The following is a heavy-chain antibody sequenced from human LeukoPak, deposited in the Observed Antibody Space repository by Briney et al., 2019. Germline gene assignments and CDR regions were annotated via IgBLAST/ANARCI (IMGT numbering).Heavy chain of an antibody. J-gene: IGHJ5*02. CDR2: IIPVIDSA. V-gene: IGHV1-69*08. CDR3: TRVNLRGSQYNWFDP. Sequence: EASVKVSCKTSGGTFRSHIFSWVRQAPGQGLEWMGRIIPVIDSAEYAQKFQDRITITADTSTGTAYMDLSSLTSEDTAVYYCTRVNLRGSQYNWFDPWGQGTLVTVSS. CDR1: GGTFRSHI. D-gene: IGHD1-26*01.